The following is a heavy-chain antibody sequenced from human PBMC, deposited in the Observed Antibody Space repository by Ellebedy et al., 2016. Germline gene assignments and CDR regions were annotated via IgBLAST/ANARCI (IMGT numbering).Heavy chain of an antibody. CDR1: GGSISSYY. CDR2: IYYSGST. V-gene: IGHV4-59*12. J-gene: IGHJ3*02. CDR3: ARGRGSYLDAFDI. D-gene: IGHD1-26*01. Sequence: SETLSLXXTVSGGSISSYYWSWIRQPPGKGLEWIGYIYYSGSTNYNPSLKSRVTISVDTSKNQFSLKLSSVTAADTAVYYCARGRGSYLDAFDIWGQGTMVTVSS.